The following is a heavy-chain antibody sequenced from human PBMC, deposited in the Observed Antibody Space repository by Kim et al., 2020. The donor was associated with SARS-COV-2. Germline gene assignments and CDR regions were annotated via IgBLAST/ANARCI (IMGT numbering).Heavy chain of an antibody. CDR3: ARGRPRYSSSWFSY. V-gene: IGHV4-34*01. J-gene: IGHJ4*02. CDR1: GGSFSGYY. Sequence: SETLSLTCAVYGGSFSGYYWSWIRQPPGKGLEWIGEINHSGSTNYNPSLKSRVTISVDTSKNQFSLKLSSVTAADTAVYYCARGRPRYSSSWFSYWGQGTLVTVSS. CDR2: INHSGST. D-gene: IGHD6-13*01.